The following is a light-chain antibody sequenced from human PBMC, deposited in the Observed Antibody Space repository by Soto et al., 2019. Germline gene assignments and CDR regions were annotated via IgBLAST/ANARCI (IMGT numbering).Light chain of an antibody. CDR3: HQYGISPPT. CDR2: GAS. Sequence: EIVLTQSPGTLSLSPGERATLSCRASQSVSNNYLAWYQQKPGQAPRLLIYGASTRATGIPARFSGSGSGTEFTLTITSLEPEDFAVFYCHQYGISPPTFGQGTKVDIK. V-gene: IGKV3-20*01. CDR1: QSVSNNY. J-gene: IGKJ1*01.